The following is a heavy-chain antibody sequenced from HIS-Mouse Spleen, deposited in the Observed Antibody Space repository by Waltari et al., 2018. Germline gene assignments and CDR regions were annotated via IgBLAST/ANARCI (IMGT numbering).Heavy chain of an antibody. D-gene: IGHD6-19*01. J-gene: IGHJ3*02. CDR3: ARRGVVPIAVAAFDI. V-gene: IGHV4-39*01. CDR1: GGSISSSSYY. Sequence: QLQLQESGPGLVKPSETLSLTCTVSGGSISSSSYYWGWFRQPPGKGLEWIGSIYYSGSTYYNPSLKSRVTISVDTSKNQFSLKLSSVTAADTAVYYCARRGVVPIAVAAFDIWGQGTMVTVSS. CDR2: IYYSGST.